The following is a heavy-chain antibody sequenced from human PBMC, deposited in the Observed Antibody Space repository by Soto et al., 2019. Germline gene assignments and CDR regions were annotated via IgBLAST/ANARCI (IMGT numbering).Heavy chain of an antibody. V-gene: IGHV4-61*01. Sequence: QVQLQESGPGLVKPSETLSLTCTVSGVSVSSGSFYCAWIRQPPGKVLEWIGFGSYSGTTNYKPSLKSRVTIFVDTSRSQISLKVSSLTAADTAVYYCARGATVTQYDYWGQGTLVTVSS. D-gene: IGHD4-17*01. CDR1: GVSVSSGSFY. CDR2: GSYSGTT. CDR3: ARGATVTQYDY. J-gene: IGHJ4*02.